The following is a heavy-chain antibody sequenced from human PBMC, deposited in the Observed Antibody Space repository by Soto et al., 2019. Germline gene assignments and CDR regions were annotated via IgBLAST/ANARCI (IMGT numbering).Heavy chain of an antibody. Sequence: GGSLRLSCAASGFTFSSYAMSRVRQAPGKGLEWVSAISGSGGSTYYADSVKGRFTISRDNSKNTLYLQMNSLRAEDTAVYYCAKDGVPIIRGYPNPDYWGQGTLVTVS. CDR3: AKDGVPIIRGYPNPDY. J-gene: IGHJ4*02. CDR1: GFTFSSYA. D-gene: IGHD3-22*01. V-gene: IGHV3-23*01. CDR2: ISGSGGST.